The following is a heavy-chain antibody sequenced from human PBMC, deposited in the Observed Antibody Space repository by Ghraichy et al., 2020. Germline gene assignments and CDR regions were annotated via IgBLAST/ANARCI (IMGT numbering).Heavy chain of an antibody. J-gene: IGHJ6*02. V-gene: IGHV4-34*01. Sequence: SETLSLTCAVYGGSFSGYYWSWIRPPPGKGLEWIGEINHSGSTNYNPSLKSRVTISVDTSKNQFSLKLSSVTAADTAVYYCARGLGFGPHAYYYGMDVWGQGTTVTVSS. D-gene: IGHD3-10*01. CDR2: INHSGST. CDR1: GGSFSGYY. CDR3: ARGLGFGPHAYYYGMDV.